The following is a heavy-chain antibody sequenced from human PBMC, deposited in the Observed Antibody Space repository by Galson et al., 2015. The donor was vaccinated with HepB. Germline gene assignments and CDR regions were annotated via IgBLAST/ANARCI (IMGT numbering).Heavy chain of an antibody. J-gene: IGHJ5*02. CDR1: GYTFTSYG. CDR3: ARENTMVRGTIFLPNWFDP. Sequence: QSGAEVKKPGASVKVSCKASGYTFTSYGISWVRQAPGQGLEWMGWISAYNGNTNYAQKLQGRVTMTTDTSTSTAYMELRSLRSDDTAVYYCARENTMVRGTIFLPNWFDPWGQGTLVTVSS. V-gene: IGHV1-18*01. CDR2: ISAYNGNT. D-gene: IGHD3-10*01.